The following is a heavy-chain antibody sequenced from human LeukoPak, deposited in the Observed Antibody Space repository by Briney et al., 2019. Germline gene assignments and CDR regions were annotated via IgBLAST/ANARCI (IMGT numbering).Heavy chain of an antibody. CDR2: IHYIGET. CDR3: ARGAGGPDY. J-gene: IGHJ4*02. V-gene: IGHV4-59*01. D-gene: IGHD3-16*01. CDR1: GASISSAY. Sequence: SETLSLTCAVSGASISSAYWSWIRQPPGKGLEWIGYIHYIGETNYNPSLESRVTISVDTSKNHVSLRMNSVTAADTAIYYCARGAGGPDYWGQGTLVTVSS.